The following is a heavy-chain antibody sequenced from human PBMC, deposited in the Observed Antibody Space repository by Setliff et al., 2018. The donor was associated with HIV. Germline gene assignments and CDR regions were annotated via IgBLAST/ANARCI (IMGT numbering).Heavy chain of an antibody. J-gene: IGHJ4*03. CDR1: GYTFTSYG. CDR2: ISAYNGNT. Sequence: GASVKVSCKASGYTFTSYGISWVRQAPGQGLEWMGWISAYNGNTNYAQKLQGRVTMTTDTSTSTAYMELRSLRSDDTAVYYCARGPPIVVVPAALLTFDYWVPETLLVTVSS. CDR3: ARGPPIVVVPAALLTFDY. D-gene: IGHD2-2*01. V-gene: IGHV1-18*01.